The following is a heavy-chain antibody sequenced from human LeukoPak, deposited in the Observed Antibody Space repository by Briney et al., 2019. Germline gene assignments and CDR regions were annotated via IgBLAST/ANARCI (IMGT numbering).Heavy chain of an antibody. CDR3: ARDRYCSGGSCYCYDY. CDR1: GFTFSSYS. D-gene: IGHD2-15*01. V-gene: IGHV3-21*01. Sequence: GGSLRLSCAASGFTFSSYSMNWVCQAPGKGLEWVSSISSSSSYIYYADSVKGRFTISRDNAKNSLYLQMNGLRAEDAAVYYCARDRYCSGGSCYCYDYWGQGTLVTVSS. J-gene: IGHJ4*02. CDR2: ISSSSSYI.